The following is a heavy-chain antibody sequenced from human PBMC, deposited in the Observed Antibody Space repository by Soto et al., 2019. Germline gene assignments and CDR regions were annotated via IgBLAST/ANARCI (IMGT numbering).Heavy chain of an antibody. J-gene: IGHJ4*02. CDR2: IFYSGST. CDR3: ARLYDNEGSFDY. Sequence: SETLSLTCTVSGGSISSGDYFWSWIRQPPGRDLEWLGHIFYSGSTYYNPSLRSRLAISVDTSRNQFSLRLMSVTAADSAMYYCARLYDNEGSFDYWGQGALVTVSS. CDR1: GGSISSGDYF. V-gene: IGHV4-30-4*01. D-gene: IGHD3-10*01.